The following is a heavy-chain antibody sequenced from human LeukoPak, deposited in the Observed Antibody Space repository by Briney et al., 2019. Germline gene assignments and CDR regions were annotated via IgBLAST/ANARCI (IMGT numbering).Heavy chain of an antibody. CDR3: ARAVYDSSGYYYYYMDV. CDR2: INPNSGGT. D-gene: IGHD3-22*01. J-gene: IGHJ6*03. V-gene: IGHV1-2*02. Sequence: GASVKVSCKASGYTFTSYYMHWVRQAPGQGLEWMGWINPNSGGTNYAQKFQGRVTMTRDTSISTAYMELSRLRSDDTAVYYCARAVYDSSGYYYYYMDVWGKGTTVTVSS. CDR1: GYTFTSYY.